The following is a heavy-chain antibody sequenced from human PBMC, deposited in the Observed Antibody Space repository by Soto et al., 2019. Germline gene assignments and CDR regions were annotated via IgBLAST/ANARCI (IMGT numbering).Heavy chain of an antibody. D-gene: IGHD2-21*02. CDR3: ARDDTVVTPAGAFDI. V-gene: IGHV4-31*03. J-gene: IGHJ3*02. CDR1: GGSISSGGYY. Sequence: QVQLQESGPGLVKPSQTLSLTCTVSGGSISSGGYYWSWIRQHPGKGLEWIGYIYYSGSTYYNPSLKSRVTISVDTSKNQFSLKLSSVTAADTAVYYCARDDTVVTPAGAFDIWGQGTMVTVSS. CDR2: IYYSGST.